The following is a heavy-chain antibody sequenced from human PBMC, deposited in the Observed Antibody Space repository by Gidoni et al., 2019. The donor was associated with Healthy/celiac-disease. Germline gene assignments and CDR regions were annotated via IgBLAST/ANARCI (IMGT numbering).Heavy chain of an antibody. CDR2: IRSKAYGGTT. CDR1: GFTFGAYA. CDR3: TRGRGVTTRY. J-gene: IGHJ4*02. Sequence: EVQLVESGGCLVKPGRSLRLSCTASGFTFGAYAMSWFRQAPGKGLEWVGFIRSKAYGGTTEDAASGKGRFTISRDDSKSIAYLQMNSLKTEDTAVYYCTRGRGVTTRYWGQGTLVTVSS. D-gene: IGHD4-17*01. V-gene: IGHV3-49*05.